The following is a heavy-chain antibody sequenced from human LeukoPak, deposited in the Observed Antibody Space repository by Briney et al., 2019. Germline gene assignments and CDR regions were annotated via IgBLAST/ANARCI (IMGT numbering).Heavy chain of an antibody. CDR2: IKSKTDGGTT. CDR3: TSLRGHSGYDSGT. Sequence: PGGSLRLSCAASGFTFSNAWMSWVRQAPGKGLEWVGRIKSKTDGGTTDYAAPVQGRFTISRDDSKNTLYLQMNSLKTEDTAVYYCTSLRGHSGYDSGTWGQGTLVTVSS. V-gene: IGHV3-15*01. D-gene: IGHD5-12*01. CDR1: GFTFSNAW. J-gene: IGHJ5*02.